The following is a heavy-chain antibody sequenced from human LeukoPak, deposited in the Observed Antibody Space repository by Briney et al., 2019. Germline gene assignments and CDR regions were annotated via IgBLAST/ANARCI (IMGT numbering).Heavy chain of an antibody. CDR1: GGSISSYY. CDR2: IYTSGST. J-gene: IGHJ3*02. CDR3: ASLGSGLGNDAFDI. D-gene: IGHD3-10*01. Sequence: SETLSLTCTVSGGSISSYYWSWIRQPPGKGLEWIGYIYTSGSTNYNPSLKSRVTISVDTSKNQFSLKLSSVTAADTAVYCCASLGSGLGNDAFDIWGQGTMVTVSS. V-gene: IGHV4-4*09.